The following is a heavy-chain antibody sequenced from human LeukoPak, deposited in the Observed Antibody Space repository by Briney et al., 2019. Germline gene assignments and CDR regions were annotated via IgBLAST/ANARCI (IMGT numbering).Heavy chain of an antibody. CDR1: GDSVSSNSAA. V-gene: IGHV6-1*01. D-gene: IGHD2-2*01. CDR3: ASSPRLTTSWFLFDS. CDR2: TYYRSKWYN. J-gene: IGHJ5*01. Sequence: SQTLSLTCAISGDSVSSNSAAWNWIRQSPSRGLEWLGRTYYRSKWYNDYAISVKSRITINPDTSKNRFSLKLSSVTAADTAVFYCASSPRLTTSWFLFDSWGHGTLVTVSS.